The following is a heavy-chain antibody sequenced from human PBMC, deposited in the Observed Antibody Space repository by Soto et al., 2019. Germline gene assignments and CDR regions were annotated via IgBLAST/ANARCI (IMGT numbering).Heavy chain of an antibody. Sequence: SETLSLTCTFAGVSISSGDYHCTWIRQFPWKGLEWIGAIYYSASTYYNPSLVSRLTISVDTSKNKFSLKLTSVTAADTAVYYCARDSSTNSGGMDVWGQGTTVTVSS. V-gene: IGHV4-30-4*01. CDR2: IYYSAST. CDR3: ARDSSTNSGGMDV. CDR1: GVSISSGDYH. J-gene: IGHJ6*02. D-gene: IGHD3-3*02.